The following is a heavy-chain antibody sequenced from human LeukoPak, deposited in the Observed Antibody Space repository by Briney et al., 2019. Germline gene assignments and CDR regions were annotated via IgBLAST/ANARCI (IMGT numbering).Heavy chain of an antibody. D-gene: IGHD5-18*01. CDR2: VYITGPT. Sequence: PSETLSLTCTVSGGSISSYYWSWIRQPAGKGLEWIGRVYITGPTNYNASLLGRVTMSVDTSKSQFSLNLTSVTAADTAVYYCARAHTPLRSDYYYYLDVWGKGTTVTVS. J-gene: IGHJ6*03. CDR1: GGSISSYY. CDR3: ARAHTPLRSDYYYYLDV. V-gene: IGHV4-4*07.